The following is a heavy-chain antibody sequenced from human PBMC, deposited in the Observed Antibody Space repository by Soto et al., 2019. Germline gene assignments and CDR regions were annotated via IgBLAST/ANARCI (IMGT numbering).Heavy chain of an antibody. Sequence: QITLKESGPTLVKPTQTLTLTCTFSGFSLTTSGVGVGWIRQPPGKALEWLALIYWDDDKRYSPSLKSRLTITKXTSRNQVVLTMTNMDPVDTATYFCEHRDGLGEFDSWGQGTLVTVSS. D-gene: IGHD3-10*01. CDR3: EHRDGLGEFDS. J-gene: IGHJ5*01. V-gene: IGHV2-5*02. CDR1: GFSLTTSGVG. CDR2: IYWDDDK.